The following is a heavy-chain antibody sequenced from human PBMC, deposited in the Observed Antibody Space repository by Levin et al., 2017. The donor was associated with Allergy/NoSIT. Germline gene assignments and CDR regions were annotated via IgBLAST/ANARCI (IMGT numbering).Heavy chain of an antibody. D-gene: IGHD6-19*01. CDR2: INHSGTT. J-gene: IGHJ6*02. V-gene: IGHV4-34*01. Sequence: PGGSLRLSCAVYGGSFSDYFWNWIRQPPGKGLEWIAQINHSGTTNYNPSLKSRVTISIDMSQNQFSLRLSSVTAADTAVYYCARLSFVAGDSNYYGMDVWGQGTTVTVSS. CDR3: ARLSFVAGDSNYYGMDV. CDR1: GGSFSDYF.